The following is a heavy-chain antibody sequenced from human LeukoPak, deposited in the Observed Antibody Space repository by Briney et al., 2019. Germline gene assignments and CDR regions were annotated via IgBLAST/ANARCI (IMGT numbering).Heavy chain of an antibody. Sequence: SGGSLRLSCAASGFTVSSNYMSWVRQAPGKGLEWVSVIYSGGSTYYADSVKGRFTISRDNSKNTLYLQMNSLRAEDTAVYYCARESVLLWLGGFDPWGQGTLVTVSS. CDR1: GFTVSSNY. D-gene: IGHD3-10*01. CDR2: IYSGGST. J-gene: IGHJ5*02. V-gene: IGHV3-66*01. CDR3: ARESVLLWLGGFDP.